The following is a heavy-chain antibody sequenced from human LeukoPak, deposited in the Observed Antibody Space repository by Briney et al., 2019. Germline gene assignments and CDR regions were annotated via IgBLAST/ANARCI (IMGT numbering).Heavy chain of an antibody. J-gene: IGHJ4*02. CDR1: GFTFSSYS. V-gene: IGHV3-21*01. D-gene: IGHD5-12*01. CDR2: ISSSSSYI. CDR3: ARARVVATISSFDY. Sequence: GGSLRLSCAASGFTFSSYSINWVRQAPGKGLEWVSSISSSSSYIYYADSVKGRFTISRDNAKNSLYLQMNSLRAEDTAVYYCARARVVATISSFDYWGQGTLVIVSS.